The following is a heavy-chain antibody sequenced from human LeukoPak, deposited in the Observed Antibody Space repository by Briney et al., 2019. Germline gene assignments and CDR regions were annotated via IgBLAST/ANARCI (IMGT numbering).Heavy chain of an antibody. V-gene: IGHV3-7*01. CDR3: ARDLNWETY. Sequence: GSLRLSCVASGFTFSSYWMTWVRQAPGKGLEWVASIKTDGSLTYYVESVKGRFTISRDNAKNSLYLQMNSLRAEDTAVYYCARDLNWETYWGQGTLVSVSS. J-gene: IGHJ4*02. CDR2: IKTDGSLT. D-gene: IGHD7-27*01. CDR1: GFTFSSYW.